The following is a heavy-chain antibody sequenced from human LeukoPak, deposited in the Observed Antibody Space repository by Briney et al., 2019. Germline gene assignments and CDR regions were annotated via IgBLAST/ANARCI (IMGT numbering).Heavy chain of an antibody. D-gene: IGHD2-21*01. Sequence: SETLSLTCTVSGGSISSSSYYWGWIRQPPGKGLEWIGSIYYSGSTYYNPSLKSRVTISVDTSKNQFSLKLSSVTAADTAVYYCARHAGDLHYGYFDLWGRGTLVTVSS. V-gene: IGHV4-39*01. J-gene: IGHJ2*01. CDR3: ARHAGDLHYGYFDL. CDR1: GGSISSSSYY. CDR2: IYYSGST.